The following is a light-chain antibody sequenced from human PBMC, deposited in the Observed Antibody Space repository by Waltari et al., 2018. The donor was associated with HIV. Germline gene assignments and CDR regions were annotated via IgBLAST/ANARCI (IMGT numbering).Light chain of an antibody. V-gene: IGLV1-44*01. Sequence: QSVLTQPPSASGTPGQRVTISCSGSSANLGPNTVTWYLQLPGSAPKFLSYGNHVRPSGVPDRFSGSKSGTSASLAISGLRSEDEADYFCAAWDDSLNAWLCGGGTKVTVL. CDR2: GNH. CDR3: AAWDDSLNAWL. J-gene: IGLJ3*02. CDR1: SANLGPNT.